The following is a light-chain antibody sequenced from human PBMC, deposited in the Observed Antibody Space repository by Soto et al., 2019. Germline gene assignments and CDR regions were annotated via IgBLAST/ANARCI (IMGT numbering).Light chain of an antibody. CDR1: SRDVGYYNY. CDR3: SSYTTSSTQV. V-gene: IGLV2-14*03. J-gene: IGLJ3*02. CDR2: DVS. Sequence: QSALTQPASVSGSPGQSITISCTGTSRDVGYYNYVSWYQHHPGKVPKLIIYDVSNRPSGVSNRFSGSKSGNTASLAISGLQAEDEADYYCSSYTTSSTQVFGGGTKLTVL.